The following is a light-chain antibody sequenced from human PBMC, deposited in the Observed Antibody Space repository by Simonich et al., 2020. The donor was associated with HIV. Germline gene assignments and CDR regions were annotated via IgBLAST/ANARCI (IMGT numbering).Light chain of an antibody. CDR1: QSVSSY. CDR2: DAS. J-gene: IGKJ5*01. CDR3: QQRSNWPIT. Sequence: EILLTQSPATLSLSPGERAPLSCRASQSVSSYLAWYQQKPGQAPRRRIYDASNRATGIPARFSGSGAGTDFTLTISSLEPEDFAVYYCQQRSNWPITFGQGTRLEIK. V-gene: IGKV3-11*01.